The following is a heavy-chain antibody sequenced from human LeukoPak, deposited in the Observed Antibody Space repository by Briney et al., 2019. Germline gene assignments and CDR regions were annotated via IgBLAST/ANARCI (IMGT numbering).Heavy chain of an antibody. CDR3: ARDSPYGDYGYDAFDI. CDR1: GGSISSYY. Sequence: SETLSLTCTVSGGSISSYYWSWIRQPPGKGLEWIGYIYYSGSTNYNPSLKSRVTISVDTSKNQFSLKLSSVTGADTAVYYCARDSPYGDYGYDAFDIWGQGTMVTVSS. D-gene: IGHD4-17*01. J-gene: IGHJ3*02. V-gene: IGHV4-59*01. CDR2: IYYSGST.